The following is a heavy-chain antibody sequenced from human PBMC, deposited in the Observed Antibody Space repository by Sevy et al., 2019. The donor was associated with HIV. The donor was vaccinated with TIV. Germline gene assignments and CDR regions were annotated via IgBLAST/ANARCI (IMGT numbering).Heavy chain of an antibody. CDR2: ISYDGSNK. D-gene: IGHD6-19*01. CDR1: GFTFSSYA. J-gene: IGHJ4*02. CDR3: ARRAVAGTVYYFDY. Sequence: GGSLRLSCAASGFTFSSYAMHWVRQAPGKGLEWVAVISYDGSNKYYADSVKGRFTISRDNSKNTLYLQMNSLRGEDTAVYYCARRAVAGTVYYFDYWGQGTLVTVSS. V-gene: IGHV3-30-3*01.